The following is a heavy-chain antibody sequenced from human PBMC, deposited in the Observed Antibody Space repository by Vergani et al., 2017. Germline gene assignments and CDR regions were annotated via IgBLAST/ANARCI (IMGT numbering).Heavy chain of an antibody. CDR1: GYTFSNYY. J-gene: IGHJ4*02. CDR2: INPSGGHT. D-gene: IGHD3-9*01. Sequence: QVQVVQSGAEVKKSGASVKVSCKTSGYTFSNYYMHWVRQAPGQGLEWMGIINPSGGHTNYAQKFQRRVTMTRDTSTSTVYMELSSLRSEDTAIYYCAGGDCGILTGYRYWGQGTLVTVSA. CDR3: AGGDCGILTGYRY. V-gene: IGHV1-46*03.